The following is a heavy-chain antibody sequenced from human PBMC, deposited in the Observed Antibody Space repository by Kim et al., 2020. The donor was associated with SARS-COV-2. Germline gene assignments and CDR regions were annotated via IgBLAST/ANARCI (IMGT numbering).Heavy chain of an antibody. CDR3: ARDPFNRVLIAVAGTNNWFDP. CDR2: ISAYNGNT. J-gene: IGHJ5*02. D-gene: IGHD6-19*01. Sequence: ASVKVSCKASGYTFTSYGISWVRQAPGQGLEWMGWISAYNGNTNYAQKLQGRVTMTTDTSTSTAYMELRSLRSDDTAVYYCARDPFNRVLIAVAGTNNWFDPWGQGTLVTVSS. V-gene: IGHV1-18*01. CDR1: GYTFTSYG.